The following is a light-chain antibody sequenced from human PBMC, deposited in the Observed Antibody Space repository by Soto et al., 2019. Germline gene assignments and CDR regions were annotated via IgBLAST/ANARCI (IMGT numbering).Light chain of an antibody. Sequence: DVVMTQSPLSLPVTLGQPASISCRSSQSLIHSDGNTYLSWFQQRPGQSPRRLIYEVSDRDSGVPDRFTGSGSGTDFPLNISRVEAEDVGVYYCMQGTHWPWTFGQGTEVEIK. CDR2: EVS. V-gene: IGKV2-30*02. CDR3: MQGTHWPWT. J-gene: IGKJ1*01. CDR1: QSLIHSDGNTY.